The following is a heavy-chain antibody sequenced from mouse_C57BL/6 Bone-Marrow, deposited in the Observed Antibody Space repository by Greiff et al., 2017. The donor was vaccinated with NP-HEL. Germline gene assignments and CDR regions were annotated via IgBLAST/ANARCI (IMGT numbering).Heavy chain of an antibody. D-gene: IGHD2-3*01. CDR3: AREDDGYYVGDYAMDY. J-gene: IGHJ4*01. CDR2: INYDGSST. Sequence: EVTLVESEGGLVQPGSSMKLSCTASGFTFSDYYMAWVRQVPEKGLEWVANINYDGSSTYYLDSLKSRFIISRDNAKNILYLQMSSLKSEDTATYYCAREDDGYYVGDYAMDYWGQGTSVTVSS. V-gene: IGHV5-16*01. CDR1: GFTFSDYY.